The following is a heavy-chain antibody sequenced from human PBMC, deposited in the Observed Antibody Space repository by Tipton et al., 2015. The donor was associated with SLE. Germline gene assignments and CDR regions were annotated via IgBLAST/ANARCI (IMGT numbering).Heavy chain of an antibody. D-gene: IGHD5-18*01. Sequence: GSLRLSCAASGFTFSSYSMNWVRQAPGKGLEWVSYISSSSSTICYADSVKGRFTISRDNAKNSLYLQMNSLRAEDTAVYYCARVGAGTAMVTGYYYYGMDVWGQGTTVTVSS. CDR3: ARVGAGTAMVTGYYYYGMDV. V-gene: IGHV3-48*01. CDR1: GFTFSSYS. J-gene: IGHJ6*02. CDR2: ISSSSSTI.